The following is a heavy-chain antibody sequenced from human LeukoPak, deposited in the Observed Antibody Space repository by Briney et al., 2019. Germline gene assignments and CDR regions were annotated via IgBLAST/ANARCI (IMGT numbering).Heavy chain of an antibody. CDR2: IYYSGST. CDR3: ARLSAYHDFWSGYCFES. CDR1: GGSISSSSYY. V-gene: IGHV4-39*07. J-gene: IGHJ4*02. D-gene: IGHD3-3*01. Sequence: SETLSLTCTVSGGSISSSSYYWGWIRQPPGKGLEWIGSIYYSGSTYYNPSLKSRVTISVDTSKNQFSLKLSSVTAADTAVYYCARLSAYHDFWSGYCFESWGRGTLVSVSS.